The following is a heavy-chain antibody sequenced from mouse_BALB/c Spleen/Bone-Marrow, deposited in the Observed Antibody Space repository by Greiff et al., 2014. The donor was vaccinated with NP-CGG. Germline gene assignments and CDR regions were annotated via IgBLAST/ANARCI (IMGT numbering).Heavy chain of an antibody. D-gene: IGHD1-1*01. Sequence: EVQRVESGPGLVKPSQTVSLTCTVTGISITTGNYRWSWIRQFSENKLEWIGYIYYSGTITYNPSLTSRTTITRDTSKNQFFLEMDSLTAEDTATYYCARYLGAYFDYWGQGTTLTVSS. CDR3: ARYLGAYFDY. J-gene: IGHJ2*01. V-gene: IGHV3-5*02. CDR2: IYYSGTI. CDR1: GISITTGNYR.